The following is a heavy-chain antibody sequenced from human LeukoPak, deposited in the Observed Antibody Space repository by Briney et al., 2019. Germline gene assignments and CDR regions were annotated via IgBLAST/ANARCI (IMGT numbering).Heavy chain of an antibody. D-gene: IGHD3-10*02. CDR2: IKQDGSEK. CDR1: GFTFSSRDW. Sequence: GGSLRLSCVASGFTFSSRDWMTWVRQAPGKGLEWVANIKQDGSEKNYVDSVKGRFTISRDNAKNSVDLQMNSLKAEDTAVYYCAELGITMIGGVWGKGTTVTISS. J-gene: IGHJ6*04. CDR3: AELGITMIGGV. V-gene: IGHV3-7*01.